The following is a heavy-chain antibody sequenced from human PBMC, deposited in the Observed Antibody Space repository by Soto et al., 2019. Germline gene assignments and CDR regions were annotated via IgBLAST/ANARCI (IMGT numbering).Heavy chain of an antibody. CDR3: ASDLVGASDSYGLDV. CDR2: IWHDGNNK. V-gene: IGHV3-33*01. J-gene: IGHJ6*02. CDR1: GFTFSNYG. Sequence: GGSLRLSCAASGFTFSNYGMHWVRQAPGKGLEWVAIIWHDGNNKYYADSVRGRFIISRANSKNRLYLQMNSLRAEDTAVYYCASDLVGASDSYGLDVWGQGTPVTVSS. D-gene: IGHD1-26*01.